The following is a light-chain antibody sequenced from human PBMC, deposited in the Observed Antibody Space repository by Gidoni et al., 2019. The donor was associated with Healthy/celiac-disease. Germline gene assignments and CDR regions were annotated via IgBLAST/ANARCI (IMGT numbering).Light chain of an antibody. CDR3: AAWDDSLIGYV. V-gene: IGLV1-47*01. CDR2: RNT. CDR1: RSNTGSTF. Sequence: QSVLTQTPSASGTPGQRVPISFSGSRSNTGSTFVYCSQPLPGPAPNLLIYRNTHRPSGVPDRFSGSKSGTSASLAISGLRSEDEADYYCAAWDDSLIGYVFGTGTKVTVL. J-gene: IGLJ1*01.